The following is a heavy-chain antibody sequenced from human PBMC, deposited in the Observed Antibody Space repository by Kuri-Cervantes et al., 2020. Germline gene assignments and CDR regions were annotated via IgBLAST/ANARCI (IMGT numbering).Heavy chain of an antibody. Sequence: GESLKISCAASGFTFSSYPMHWVRQAPGKGLEWVAVISYDGSNKYYADSVKGRFTISRDNSKNTLYLQMNSLRAEDTAVYYCAKDQRIQLWLGDYYYGMDVWGQGTTVTVSS. CDR2: ISYDGSNK. CDR1: GFTFSSYP. J-gene: IGHJ6*02. D-gene: IGHD5-18*01. V-gene: IGHV3-30*04. CDR3: AKDQRIQLWLGDYYYGMDV.